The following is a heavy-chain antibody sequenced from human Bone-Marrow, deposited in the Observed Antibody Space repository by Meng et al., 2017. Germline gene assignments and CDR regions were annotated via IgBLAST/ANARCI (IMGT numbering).Heavy chain of an antibody. CDR3: ARNGYYSIDY. Sequence: NHSGSTNYNPSLKSRVTISVDKSKNDFSLKLNSVTAADTAVYYCARNGYYSIDYWGQGTLVTVSS. V-gene: IGHV4-34*01. D-gene: IGHD3-22*01. J-gene: IGHJ4*02. CDR2: NHSGST.